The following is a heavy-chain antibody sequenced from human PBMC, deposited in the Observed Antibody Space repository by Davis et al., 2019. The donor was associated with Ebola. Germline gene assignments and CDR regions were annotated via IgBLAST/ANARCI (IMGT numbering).Heavy chain of an antibody. CDR2: IKHDGTEK. CDR1: GFTFSSYW. J-gene: IGHJ4*02. CDR3: APRLGRTDY. V-gene: IGHV3-7*01. D-gene: IGHD3-16*01. Sequence: GGSLRLSCAASGFTFSSYWMSWVRQAPGRGLEWVANIKHDGTEKYYVDSVKGRFTISRDNAKNSLYLQSDSLRAEDTAVYYCAPRLGRTDYWGQGTLVTVSS.